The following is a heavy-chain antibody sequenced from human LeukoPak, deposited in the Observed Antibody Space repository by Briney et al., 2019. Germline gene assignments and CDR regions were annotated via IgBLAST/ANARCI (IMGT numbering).Heavy chain of an antibody. J-gene: IGHJ4*02. D-gene: IGHD4-23*01. CDR3: AKDLDYGGNSGDNY. Sequence: GGSLRLSCAASGFTFSDYYMSWIRQAPGKGLEWVSAISGSGGSTYYADSVKGRFTISRDNSKNTLYLQMNSLRAEDTAVYYCAKDLDYGGNSGDNYWGQGTLVTVSS. CDR2: ISGSGGST. CDR1: GFTFSDYY. V-gene: IGHV3-23*01.